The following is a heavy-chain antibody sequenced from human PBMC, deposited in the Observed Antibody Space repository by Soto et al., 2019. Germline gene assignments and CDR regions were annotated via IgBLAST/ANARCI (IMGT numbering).Heavy chain of an antibody. D-gene: IGHD6-6*01. CDR3: AKDATAPRIAARSLKLDY. J-gene: IGHJ4*02. V-gene: IGHV3-23*01. CDR1: GFTFSSYA. CDR2: ISGSGGST. Sequence: GGSLRLSCAASGFTFSSYAMSWVRQAPGKGLEWVSAISGSGGSTYYADSVKGRFTISRDNSKNTLYLQMNSLRAEDTAVYYCAKDATAPRIAARSLKLDYWGQGTLVTVSS.